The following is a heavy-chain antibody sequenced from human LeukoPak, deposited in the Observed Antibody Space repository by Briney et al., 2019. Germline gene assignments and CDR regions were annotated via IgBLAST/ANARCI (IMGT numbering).Heavy chain of an antibody. V-gene: IGHV1-2*02. D-gene: IGHD3-3*01. Sequence: ASVKVSCKASGYTFTGYYMHWVRQAPGQGLEWMGWINPNSGGTNYAQKFQGRVTMTRDTSISTAYMKLSRLRSDDTAVYYCARDSVSYDFWSGYYTSLYNWFDPWGQGTLVTVSS. CDR2: INPNSGGT. J-gene: IGHJ5*02. CDR1: GYTFTGYY. CDR3: ARDSVSYDFWSGYYTSLYNWFDP.